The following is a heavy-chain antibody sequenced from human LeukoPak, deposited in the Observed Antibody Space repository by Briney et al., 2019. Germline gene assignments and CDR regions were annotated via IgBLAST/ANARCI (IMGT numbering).Heavy chain of an antibody. J-gene: IGHJ4*02. D-gene: IGHD3-16*01. V-gene: IGHV4-34*01. CDR3: ALPGGVTNYFDF. CDR2: INQSGST. Sequence: SETLSLTCAVYGGSFSGYYWSWIRQSPGKGLEWIGEINQSGSTTYNPSLKSRVTISVDTSKNQFSLKVRSVTAADTAVCYCALPGGVTNYFDFWGQRTLVTVSS. CDR1: GGSFSGYY.